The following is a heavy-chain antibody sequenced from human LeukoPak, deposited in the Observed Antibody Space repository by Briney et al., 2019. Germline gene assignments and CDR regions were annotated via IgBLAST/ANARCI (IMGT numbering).Heavy chain of an antibody. CDR1: GGSISSSSYY. CDR2: VFYSGSA. CDR3: ARPIASTGRGFDP. D-gene: IGHD3-3*02. V-gene: IGHV4-39*01. Sequence: SETLSLTCTVSGGSISSSSYYWGWIRQPPGKGLEWIGSVFYSGSAYYNPSLRSRVTISVDTSKSQFSLKLSSVTAADTAVYYCARPIASTGRGFDPWGQGTLVTVSS. J-gene: IGHJ5*02.